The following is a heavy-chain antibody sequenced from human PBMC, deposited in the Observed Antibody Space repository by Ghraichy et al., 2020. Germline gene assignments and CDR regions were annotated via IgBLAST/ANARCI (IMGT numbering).Heavy chain of an antibody. Sequence: GGSLRLSCEASGFTFSSYWMNWVRQAPGKGLDWVANIKQDGSEKYYGDSVKGRFTISRDKANNSVYLQMNSLRDEDTAVYYCTRPALGAFDIWGQGTKVTVSS. D-gene: IGHD3-16*01. V-gene: IGHV3-7*03. CDR1: GFTFSSYW. CDR2: IKQDGSEK. CDR3: TRPALGAFDI. J-gene: IGHJ3*02.